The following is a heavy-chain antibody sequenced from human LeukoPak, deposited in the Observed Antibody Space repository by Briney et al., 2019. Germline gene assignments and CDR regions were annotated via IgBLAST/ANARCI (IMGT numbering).Heavy chain of an antibody. J-gene: IGHJ6*02. CDR2: ISAYNGNT. V-gene: IGHV1-18*01. CDR1: GYTFTSYG. Sequence: ASVKVSCKASGYTFTSYGISWVRQAPGQGLEWMGWISAYNGNTNYAQKLQGRVTMTTDTSTSTAYMELRSLRSDDTAVYYCARLAYWSNYYYYGIDVWGQGPRSPSP. D-gene: IGHD2-8*02. CDR3: ARLAYWSNYYYYGIDV.